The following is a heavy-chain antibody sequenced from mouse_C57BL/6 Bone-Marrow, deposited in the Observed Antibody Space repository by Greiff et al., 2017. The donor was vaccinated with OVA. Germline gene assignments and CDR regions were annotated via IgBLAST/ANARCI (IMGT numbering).Heavy chain of an antibody. D-gene: IGHD1-1*01. CDR2: ISYDGSN. CDR3: AREDYGSDYFDV. Sequence: EVKLQESGPGLVKPSQSLSLTCSVTGYSITSGYYWNWIRQFPGNKLEWMGYISYDGSNNYNPSLKNRISITRDTSKNQFFLKLNSVTTEDTATYYCAREDYGSDYFDVWGTGTTVTVSS. V-gene: IGHV3-6*01. CDR1: GYSITSGYY. J-gene: IGHJ1*03.